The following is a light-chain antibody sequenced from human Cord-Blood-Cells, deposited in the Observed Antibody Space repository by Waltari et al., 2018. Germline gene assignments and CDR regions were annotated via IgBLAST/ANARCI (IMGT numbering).Light chain of an antibody. J-gene: IGLJ2*01. CDR3: SSYTSSSTVV. V-gene: IGLV2-14*01. CDR1: SSDVGGYNY. Sequence: QSALTPPASVSGSPGQSITISCTGTSSDVGGYNYVSWYQQHPGKAPKLMIYDVSNRPSGVSNRFSDSKSGNTASLTISGLQAEDEADYYCSSYTSSSTVVFGGGTKLTVL. CDR2: DVS.